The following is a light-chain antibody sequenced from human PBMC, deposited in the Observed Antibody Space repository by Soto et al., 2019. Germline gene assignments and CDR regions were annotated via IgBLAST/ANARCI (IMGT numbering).Light chain of an antibody. V-gene: IGLV1-44*01. CDR3: AAWDDSLNIYV. CDR2: SHN. CDR1: TPNIGSNS. J-gene: IGLJ1*01. Sequence: QSVLTQPPSASGTPGQRVTISCSGSTPNIGSNSVSWYRQLPGTAPKLLIYSHNQRPSGVPDRFSGSKSGTSASLAISGLQSEDEADYYCAAWDDSLNIYVFGTGTKVTVL.